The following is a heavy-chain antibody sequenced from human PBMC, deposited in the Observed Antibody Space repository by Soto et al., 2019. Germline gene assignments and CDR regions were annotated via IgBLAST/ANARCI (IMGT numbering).Heavy chain of an antibody. V-gene: IGHV3-74*01. Sequence: DVQLVESGGGLVQPGGSLRLSCAASGFTFSSSWMHWVRQAPGKGLVWVSRINSGASTTNYADSVKGRFTISRDNAKNTLYLHMDSLTADDTAVYYCARGPTGWFGYDYWGQGTLVNVSS. CDR1: GFTFSSSW. CDR3: ARGPTGWFGYDY. CDR2: INSGASTT. D-gene: IGHD3-10*01. J-gene: IGHJ4*02.